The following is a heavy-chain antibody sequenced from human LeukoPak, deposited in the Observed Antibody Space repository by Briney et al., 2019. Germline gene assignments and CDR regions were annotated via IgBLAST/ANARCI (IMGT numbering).Heavy chain of an antibody. CDR2: IYSGGST. J-gene: IGHJ4*02. CDR3: ARGGAAAAGYFDY. V-gene: IGHV3-53*01. D-gene: IGHD6-25*01. CDR1: GFTVSSNY. Sequence: AGSLRLSCAASGFTVSSNYMCWVRQAPWKGLEWVSVIYSGGSTYYADSVKGRFTISRDNSKNTLYLQMNSLRAEDTAVYYCARGGAAAAGYFDYWGQGTLVTVSS.